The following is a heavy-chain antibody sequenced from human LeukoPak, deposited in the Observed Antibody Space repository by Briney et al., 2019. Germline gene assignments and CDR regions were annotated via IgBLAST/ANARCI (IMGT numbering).Heavy chain of an antibody. CDR3: AKDPCSRAFEYFQH. J-gene: IGHJ1*01. Sequence: ASVKVSCKASGYTFTSYDINWVRQATGQGLEWMGWMNPNSGNTGYAQKFQGRVTMTRNTSISTAYMELSSLRTEDTAVYYCAKDPCSRAFEYFQHWGQGTLVTVSS. V-gene: IGHV1-8*01. CDR2: MNPNSGNT. D-gene: IGHD2-2*01. CDR1: GYTFTSYD.